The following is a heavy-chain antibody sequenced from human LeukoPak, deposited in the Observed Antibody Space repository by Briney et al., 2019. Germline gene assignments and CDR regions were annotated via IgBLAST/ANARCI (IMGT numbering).Heavy chain of an antibody. D-gene: IGHD3-22*01. V-gene: IGHV1-18*01. J-gene: IGHJ4*02. CDR3: AREPHNYDSSGYYLD. CDR1: GYTFTSYG. Sequence: ASVKVSCKASGYTFTSYGISWVRQAPGQGLEWMGWISAYNGNTNYAQKLQGRVTMSTDTSTSTAYMELRSLRSDDTAVYYCAREPHNYDSSGYYLDWSQGTLVTVSS. CDR2: ISAYNGNT.